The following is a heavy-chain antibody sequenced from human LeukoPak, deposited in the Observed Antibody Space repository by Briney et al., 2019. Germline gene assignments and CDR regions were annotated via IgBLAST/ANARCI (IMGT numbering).Heavy chain of an antibody. CDR2: IISNGGST. D-gene: IGHD3-9*01. CDR1: GFTFSRYA. Sequence: GGSLRLSCSASGFTFSRYALHWVRQAPGKGLEYVAGIISNGGSTNYADSVKGRFTISRDNSKNTLYLQMSSLRPEDTAVYYCVKENGRYPEPYYFDYWGQGTLVTVSS. V-gene: IGHV3-64D*06. J-gene: IGHJ4*02. CDR3: VKENGRYPEPYYFDY.